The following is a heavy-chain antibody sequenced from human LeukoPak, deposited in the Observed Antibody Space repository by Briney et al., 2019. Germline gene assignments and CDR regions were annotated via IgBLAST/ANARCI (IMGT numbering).Heavy chain of an antibody. V-gene: IGHV3-23*01. CDR1: GFTFSNYD. D-gene: IGHD6-19*01. J-gene: IGHJ4*02. Sequence: GGSLRLSCAASGFTFSNYDMSWVRQAPGKGLEWVSGISGSGGSTYHADSVKGRFTISRDNSKNTLYLQMNSLRAEDTAVYYCARVKGSGCYEVDYWGQGTLVTVSS. CDR2: ISGSGGST. CDR3: ARVKGSGCYEVDY.